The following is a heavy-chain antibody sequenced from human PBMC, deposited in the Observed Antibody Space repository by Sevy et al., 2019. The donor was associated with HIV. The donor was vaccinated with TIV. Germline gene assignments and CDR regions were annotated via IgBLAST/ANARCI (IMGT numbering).Heavy chain of an antibody. CDR3: ARESTEYYDFWSGYYAYHSYYYYGMDV. D-gene: IGHD3-3*01. Sequence: GGSLRLSCAASGFTFSSYEMNWVRQAPGKGLEWVSYISSSGSTIYYADSVKGRFTISRDNAKNSLYQQMNSLRAEDTAVYYCARESTEYYDFWSGYYAYHSYYYYGMDVWGQGTTVTVSS. CDR2: ISSSGSTI. V-gene: IGHV3-48*03. J-gene: IGHJ6*02. CDR1: GFTFSSYE.